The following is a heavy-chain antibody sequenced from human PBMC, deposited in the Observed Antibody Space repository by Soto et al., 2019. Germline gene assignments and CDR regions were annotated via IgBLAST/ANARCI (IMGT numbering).Heavy chain of an antibody. D-gene: IGHD4-17*01. Sequence: QVQLLESGGGVVQPGRSLRLSCAASGFTFSSYAMHWVRQAPGKGLEWVAVISYDGNNKYYADSVKGRFTISRDNSKNTLYLQMNSLRADDTAVYYCARAPTTVTTAYYFDYWGQGTLVTVSS. CDR2: ISYDGNNK. J-gene: IGHJ4*02. CDR1: GFTFSSYA. V-gene: IGHV3-30-3*01. CDR3: ARAPTTVTTAYYFDY.